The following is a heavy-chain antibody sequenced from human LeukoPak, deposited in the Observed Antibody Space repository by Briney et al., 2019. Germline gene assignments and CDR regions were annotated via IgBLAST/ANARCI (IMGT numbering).Heavy chain of an antibody. Sequence: PSQTLSLTCTVSGGSISSGGYYWSWIRQHRGKGLEWIGYIYYSGSTYYNPSLKSRVTISVDTSKNQFSLKLSSVTAADTAVYYCASYGHYYDSSGPYNWFDPWGQGTLVTVSS. CDR2: IYYSGST. J-gene: IGHJ5*02. CDR3: ASYGHYYDSSGPYNWFDP. D-gene: IGHD3-22*01. V-gene: IGHV4-31*03. CDR1: GGSISSGGYY.